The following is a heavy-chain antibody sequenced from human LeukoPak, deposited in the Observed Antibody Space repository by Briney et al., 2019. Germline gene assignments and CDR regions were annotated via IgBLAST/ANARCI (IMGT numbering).Heavy chain of an antibody. D-gene: IGHD3-9*01. CDR1: GFTFSSNA. V-gene: IGHV3-23*01. CDR2: ISGSGGST. J-gene: IGHJ2*01. Sequence: GGSLRLSCAASGFTFSSNAMSWVRQVPGKGLKWVSGISGSGGSTYYADSVKGRFTISRDNSKNTLYVQMNSLRAEDTFFFQAEDGIRDFANWYFNLWGRGTLVTVSS. CDR3: EDGIRDFANWYFNL.